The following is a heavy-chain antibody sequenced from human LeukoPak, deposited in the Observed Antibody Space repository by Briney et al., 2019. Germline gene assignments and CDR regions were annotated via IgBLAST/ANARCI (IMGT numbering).Heavy chain of an antibody. CDR2: IKRETDGGTI. J-gene: IGHJ1*01. CDR1: GFTFSSYA. V-gene: IGHV3-15*01. Sequence: PGGSLRLSCAASGFTFSSYAMHWVRQAPGKGLEWLGRIKRETDGGTIDYAAPVKGRFTISRDDSRNTLYLQMDSLKIEDTAVYYCTTDRYYDNSELQFQHWGQGTLVTVSS. D-gene: IGHD3-22*01. CDR3: TTDRYYDNSELQFQH.